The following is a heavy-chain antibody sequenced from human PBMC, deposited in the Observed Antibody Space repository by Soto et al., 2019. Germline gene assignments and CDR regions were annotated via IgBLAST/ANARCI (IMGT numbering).Heavy chain of an antibody. CDR2: INQDGSEK. J-gene: IGHJ4*02. D-gene: IGHD1-26*01. CDR1: GFTFSSYW. Sequence: PGGSLRLSCAASGFTFSSYWMSWVRQAPGKGLEWVARINQDGSEKYYVDSVKGRFTISRDNAKNSLYLQMNSLRAEDTAVYYCARDSPGGSYYDYWGQGTLVTVSS. V-gene: IGHV3-7*03. CDR3: ARDSPGGSYYDY.